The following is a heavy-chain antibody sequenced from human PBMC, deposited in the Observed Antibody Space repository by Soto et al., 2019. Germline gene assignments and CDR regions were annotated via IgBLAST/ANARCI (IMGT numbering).Heavy chain of an antibody. V-gene: IGHV3-11*01. CDR2: VSSSGTTM. CDR3: ARMGPRAARPSY. D-gene: IGHD6-6*01. J-gene: IGHJ4*02. Sequence: QVQLAESGGGLVEPGGYLRISCAASGFTFSDYDMSWIRQSPGTGLEWVSFVSSSGTTMYFADSVKGRFTISRDNAKNSLDLQMNSLRAEDTAVYYCARMGPRAARPSYWGQGTLVTVSS. CDR1: GFTFSDYD.